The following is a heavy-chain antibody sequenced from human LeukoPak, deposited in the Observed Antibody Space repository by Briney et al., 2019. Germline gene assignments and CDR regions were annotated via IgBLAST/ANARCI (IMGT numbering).Heavy chain of an antibody. V-gene: IGHV3-23*01. Sequence: GGSLRLSCEASGFPFSDYAMTWVRQAPGKGLEWVSSIKGSGGGSSYADSVKGRFTMTRDNSKSTLYLQMNSLKAGDTAVYFCGRDPNGDYVGAFEFWGQGTLVTVSS. J-gene: IGHJ3*01. CDR2: IKGSGGGS. D-gene: IGHD4-17*01. CDR3: GRDPNGDYVGAFEF. CDR1: GFPFSDYA.